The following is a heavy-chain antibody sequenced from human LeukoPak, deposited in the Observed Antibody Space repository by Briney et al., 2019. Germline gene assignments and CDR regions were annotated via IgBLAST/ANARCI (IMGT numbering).Heavy chain of an antibody. CDR1: GLTYSGSA. D-gene: IGHD2-15*01. Sequence: GGSLRLSCAASGLTYSGSAMSWVRQAPGKGLEWVSLISGSGNSTYYADSVKGRFTISRDNSKNTLYLQMNSLRAEDTAVYYCAKVLVLVSANRYYFDYWGQGTLVTVSS. J-gene: IGHJ4*02. CDR2: ISGSGNST. CDR3: AKVLVLVSANRYYFDY. V-gene: IGHV3-23*01.